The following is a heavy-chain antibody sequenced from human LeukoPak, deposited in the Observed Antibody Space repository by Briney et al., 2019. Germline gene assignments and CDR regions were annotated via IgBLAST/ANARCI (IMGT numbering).Heavy chain of an antibody. D-gene: IGHD3-3*01. Sequence: ASVKVSCKTSDYTFTSYGVSWVRQAPGQGLEWMGWISTYNDNTNYAQKFQGRVTITADESTSTAYMELSSLRSEDTAVYYCARVRFITIFGVVTGYYFDYWGQGTLVTVSS. CDR1: DYTFTSYG. J-gene: IGHJ4*02. CDR2: ISTYNDNT. CDR3: ARVRFITIFGVVTGYYFDY. V-gene: IGHV1-18*01.